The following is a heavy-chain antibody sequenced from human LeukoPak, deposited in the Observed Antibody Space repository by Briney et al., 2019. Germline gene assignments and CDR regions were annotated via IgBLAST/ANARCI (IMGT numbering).Heavy chain of an antibody. D-gene: IGHD1-26*01. CDR3: ARWEIPSYFDY. J-gene: IGHJ4*02. CDR2: IYYSGST. V-gene: IGHV4-30-4*01. CDR1: GGSISSGNYY. Sequence: SQTLSLTCTVSGGSISSGNYYWSWIRQPPGKGLEWIGYIYYSGSTYYNPSLKSRVTISVDTSKNQFSLKLSSVTAADTAVYYCARWEIPSYFDYWGQGTLVTVSS.